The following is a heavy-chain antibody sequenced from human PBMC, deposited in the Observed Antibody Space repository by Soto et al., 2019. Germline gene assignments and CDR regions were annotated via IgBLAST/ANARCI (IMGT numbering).Heavy chain of an antibody. CDR1: GYTFISYY. CDR2: INPNGGST. V-gene: IGHV1-46*01. CDR3: AREGCSGGSCYGSFDY. D-gene: IGHD2-15*01. J-gene: IGHJ4*02. Sequence: ASVKVSCKASGYTFISYYIHWVRQAPGQGFEWMGLINPNGGSTSYAQKFLDRLSLTTDTSTGTVYMELNSLRAEDTAVYYCAREGCSGGSCYGSFDYWGQGTLVTVSS.